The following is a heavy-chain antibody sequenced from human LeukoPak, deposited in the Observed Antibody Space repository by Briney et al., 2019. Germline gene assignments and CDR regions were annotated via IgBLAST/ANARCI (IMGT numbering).Heavy chain of an antibody. Sequence: GGSLRLSCAASGFTFDDYAMHWVRQAPGKGLEWVSLISGDGGSTYYADSVKGRFTISRDNSKDSLYLQMNSLRAEDTALFYCAKDFGRRGFSYAYPHLGQGTLVTVSS. CDR1: GFTFDDYA. CDR3: AKDFGRRGFSYAYPH. D-gene: IGHD5-18*01. CDR2: ISGDGGST. J-gene: IGHJ4*02. V-gene: IGHV3-43*02.